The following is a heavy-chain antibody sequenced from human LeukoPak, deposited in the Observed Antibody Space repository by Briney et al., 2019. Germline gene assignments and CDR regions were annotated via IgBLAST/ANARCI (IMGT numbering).Heavy chain of an antibody. CDR2: IRYDGSNK. V-gene: IGHV3-30*02. CDR3: AKEPYDSSGYYYPRWDAFDI. D-gene: IGHD3-22*01. CDR1: GFTFSSYG. J-gene: IGHJ3*02. Sequence: GGSLRLSCAASGFTFSSYGMHWVRQASGKGLEWVAFIRYDGSNKYYADSVKGRFTISRDNSKNTLYLQMNSLGAEDTAVYYCAKEPYDSSGYYYPRWDAFDIWGQGTMVTVSS.